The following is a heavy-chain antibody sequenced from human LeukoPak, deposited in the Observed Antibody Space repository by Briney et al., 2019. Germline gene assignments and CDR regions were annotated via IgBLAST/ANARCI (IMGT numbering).Heavy chain of an antibody. D-gene: IGHD3-16*01. J-gene: IGHJ4*02. CDR2: ISGSGGST. CDR1: GFTFSSYA. V-gene: IGHV3-23*01. CDR3: AKGPSPVLGGGSYFDY. Sequence: PGGSLRLSCAASGFTFSSYAMSWVRQAPGKGLEWVSAISGSGGSTYYADSVKGRFTISRDNSKNTLYLQMNSLRAEGTAVYYCAKGPSPVLGGGSYFDYWGQGTLVTVSS.